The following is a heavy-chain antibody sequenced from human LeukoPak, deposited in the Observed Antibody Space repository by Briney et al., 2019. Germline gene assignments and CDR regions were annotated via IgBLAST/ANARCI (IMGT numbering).Heavy chain of an antibody. Sequence: SETLSLTCTVSGGSISTYYWSWIRQPPGKGLEWIGYIYYSGSTKYNPSLKSRVTISVDTSKNQFSLKLSSVTAADTAVYYCARKDYYDSNGLDYWGQGTLVTVSS. V-gene: IGHV4-59*12. J-gene: IGHJ4*02. D-gene: IGHD3-22*01. CDR2: IYYSGST. CDR1: GGSISTYY. CDR3: ARKDYYDSNGLDY.